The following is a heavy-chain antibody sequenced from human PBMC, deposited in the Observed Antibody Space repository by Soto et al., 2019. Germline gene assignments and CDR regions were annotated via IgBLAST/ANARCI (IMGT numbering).Heavy chain of an antibody. J-gene: IGHJ6*02. D-gene: IGHD1-26*01. CDR3: ARNGTYSSALSQYAGMDV. V-gene: IGHV1-69*01. CDR1: GGTFDNFI. CDR2: IVPMLGTP. Sequence: QVQLVQSGAEVKEPGSSVRVSCKASGGTFDNFIMNWVRQTPGRGLEWMGGIVPMLGTPTYAEKFKGRVTISATGSTSTMYMEVTSLRSDDTAIYYCARNGTYSSALSQYAGMDVWGQGTTVTVSS.